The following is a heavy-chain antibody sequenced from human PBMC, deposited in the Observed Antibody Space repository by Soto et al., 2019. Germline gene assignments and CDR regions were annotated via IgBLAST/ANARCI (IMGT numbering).Heavy chain of an antibody. CDR1: GYTFTSYY. CDR3: ARERYCSSTSCLNYYYHGMDV. CDR2: FNPSGGST. Sequence: ASVKVSCKASGYTFTSYYIHWVRQAPGQGLEWMGIFNPSGGSTTYAQRFQGRVTMTGDTSTSTVYMELSSLRSEDTAVYYCARERYCSSTSCLNYYYHGMDVWGQGITVTVSS. J-gene: IGHJ6*02. V-gene: IGHV1-46*03. D-gene: IGHD2-2*01.